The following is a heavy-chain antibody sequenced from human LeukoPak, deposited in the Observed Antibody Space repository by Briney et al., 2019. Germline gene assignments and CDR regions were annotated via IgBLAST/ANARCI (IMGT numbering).Heavy chain of an antibody. CDR1: GFTFSSYW. CDR3: ARWLQDYGGNRNYFDY. J-gene: IGHJ4*02. D-gene: IGHD4-23*01. V-gene: IGHV3-7*01. CDR2: IKQDGSEK. Sequence: GGSLTLSCAASGFTFSSYWMSWVRQAPGKGREWVANIKQDGSEKYYVDSVKGRFTISRDNAKNSLYMQMNSLRAEDTAVYYCARWLQDYGGNRNYFDYWGQGTLVTVSS.